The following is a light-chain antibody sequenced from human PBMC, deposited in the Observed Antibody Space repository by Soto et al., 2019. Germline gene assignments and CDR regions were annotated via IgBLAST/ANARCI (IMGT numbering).Light chain of an antibody. J-gene: IGKJ1*01. CDR3: QQYNAYST. CDR1: KRISSC. CDR2: YAS. V-gene: IGKV1-5*01. Sequence: DIQMTQSPSTVCESXGDRVTIPCRTSKRISSCLARYQQKPGXATKLXIYYASILEIGVTSRFSGSGYGKEFNITISSLQPDDLATYECQQYNAYSTFGQGTKVDI.